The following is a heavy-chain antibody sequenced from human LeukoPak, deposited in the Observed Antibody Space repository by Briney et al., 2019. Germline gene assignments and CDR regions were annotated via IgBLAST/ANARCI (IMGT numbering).Heavy chain of an antibody. D-gene: IGHD4-23*01. V-gene: IGHV4-4*07. J-gene: IGHJ4*02. CDR1: GDSINSYY. Sequence: SETLSLTCTVSGDSINSYYWSWIRQPAGKGLEWIGRIYSSGSTNYNPSLKSRVSMSVDTSKNQFSLKLTSVTAADTAVYYCARGGKATVVTMWGQGILVTASS. CDR2: IYSSGST. CDR3: ARGGKATVVTM.